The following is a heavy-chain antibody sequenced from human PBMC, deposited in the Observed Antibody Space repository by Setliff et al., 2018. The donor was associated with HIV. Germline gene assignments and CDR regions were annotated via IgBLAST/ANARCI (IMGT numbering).Heavy chain of an antibody. Sequence: SETLSLTCTVSGGSISSSSYYWGWIRQPPGKGLEWIGYISYSGSTNSNPSLKSRVTISIDTSKNQFSLKMSSVTTADTAVYYCARDQGGATDYWGQGTLVTVSS. CDR2: ISYSGST. CDR3: ARDQGGATDY. D-gene: IGHD1-26*01. V-gene: IGHV4-61*01. J-gene: IGHJ4*02. CDR1: GGSISSSSYY.